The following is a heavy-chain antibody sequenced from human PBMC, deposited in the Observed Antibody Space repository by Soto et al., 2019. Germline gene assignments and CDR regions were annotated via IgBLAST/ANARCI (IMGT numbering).Heavy chain of an antibody. Sequence: PGESLKISCKSSGYIFSKYWIGWVRQMPGKGLEWMGIIYPGDSDTRYSPSFQGQVTISADKSITTAYLQWRSLKASDTAMYYCARCDGANYYDSSGYSDYAFDIWGQGTMVTVSS. CDR3: ARCDGANYYDSSGYSDYAFDI. CDR1: GYIFSKYW. D-gene: IGHD3-22*01. V-gene: IGHV5-51*01. CDR2: IYPGDSDT. J-gene: IGHJ3*02.